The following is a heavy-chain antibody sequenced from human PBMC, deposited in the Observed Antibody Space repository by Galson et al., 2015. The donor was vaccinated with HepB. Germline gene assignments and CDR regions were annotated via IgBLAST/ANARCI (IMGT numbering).Heavy chain of an antibody. V-gene: IGHV3-15*01. CDR3: TTEGYYDIFTRLPLSIPFDY. J-gene: IGHJ4*02. CDR1: GFTFSNAW. Sequence: SLRLSCAASGFTFSNAWMSWVRQAPGKGLEWVGRIKSKAHGGTTDYAAPLKGRFTISRDDSTNTLYLQVNSLKTEDTAVYYCTTEGYYDIFTRLPLSIPFDYWGQGTLVTVSS. CDR2: IKSKAHGGTT. D-gene: IGHD3-9*01.